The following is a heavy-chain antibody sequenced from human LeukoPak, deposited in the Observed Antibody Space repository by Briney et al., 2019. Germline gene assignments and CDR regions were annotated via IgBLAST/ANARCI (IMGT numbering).Heavy chain of an antibody. CDR2: IKQDGSEK. CDR3: ARVYGSGSYYNEKFFDY. Sequence: GGSLRLSCAASGFTYSSYWMSWVRQAPGKGLEWVANIKQDGSEKYYVDSVKGRFTISRDNAKNSLYLQMNSLRAEDTAVYYCARVYGSGSYYNEKFFDYWGQGTLVTVSS. CDR1: GFTYSSYW. V-gene: IGHV3-7*01. J-gene: IGHJ4*02. D-gene: IGHD3-10*01.